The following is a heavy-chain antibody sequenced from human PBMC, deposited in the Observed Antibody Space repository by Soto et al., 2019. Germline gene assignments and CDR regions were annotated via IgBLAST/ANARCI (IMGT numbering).Heavy chain of an antibody. D-gene: IGHD3-10*01. Sequence: GSLRLSCAASGFTFSSYSMNWVRQAPGKGLEWVSSISSSSSYIYYADSVKGRFTISRDNAKNSLYLQMNSLRAEDTAVYYCASGPMIRGVTLFDYWGQGTLVTVSS. J-gene: IGHJ4*02. CDR3: ASGPMIRGVTLFDY. CDR2: ISSSSSYI. CDR1: GFTFSSYS. V-gene: IGHV3-21*01.